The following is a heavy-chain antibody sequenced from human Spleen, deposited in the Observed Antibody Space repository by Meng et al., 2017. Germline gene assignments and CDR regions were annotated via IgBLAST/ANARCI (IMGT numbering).Heavy chain of an antibody. J-gene: IGHJ4*02. Sequence: GESLKISCAASGFTFDKYTLHWVRQGPGKGLEWVSLISWDGDTTFYADSVKGRFTISRDNSKNSLYLQMNSLRSEDTALYYCAKSSDQYHYHSSPDFWGQGMLVTVSS. CDR3: AKSSDQYHYHSSPDF. D-gene: IGHD3-22*01. CDR1: GFTFDKYT. CDR2: ISWDGDTT. V-gene: IGHV3-43*01.